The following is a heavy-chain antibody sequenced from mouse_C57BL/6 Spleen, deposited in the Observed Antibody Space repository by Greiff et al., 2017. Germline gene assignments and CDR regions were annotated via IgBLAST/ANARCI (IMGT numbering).Heavy chain of an antibody. D-gene: IGHD2-5*01. J-gene: IGHJ3*01. CDR1: GYSITSGYD. CDR2: ISYSGST. Sequence: VQLQQSGPGMVKPSQSLSLTCTVTGYSITSGYDWHWIRHFPGNKLEWMGYISYSGSTNYNPSLKSRISITHDTSKNHFFLKLNSVTTEDTATYYCAREGSNYVFAYWGQGTLVTVSA. CDR3: AREGSNYVFAY. V-gene: IGHV3-1*01.